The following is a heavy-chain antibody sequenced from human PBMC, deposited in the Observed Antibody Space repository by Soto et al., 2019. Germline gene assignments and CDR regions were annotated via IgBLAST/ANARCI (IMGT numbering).Heavy chain of an antibody. CDR3: TRRYCSSTSCLEFDY. D-gene: IGHD2-2*01. Sequence: EVQLVESGGGLVQPGRSLRLSCTASGFTFGDYAMSWFRQAPGKGLEWVGFIRSKAYGGTTEYAASVKDRFTISRDDSKSIAYLQMNSLKTEDTAVYYCTRRYCSSTSCLEFDYWGQGTLVTVSS. V-gene: IGHV3-49*03. CDR2: IRSKAYGGTT. CDR1: GFTFGDYA. J-gene: IGHJ4*02.